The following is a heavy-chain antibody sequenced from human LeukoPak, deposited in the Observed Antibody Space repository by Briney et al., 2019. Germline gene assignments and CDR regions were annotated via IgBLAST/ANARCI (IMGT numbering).Heavy chain of an antibody. CDR3: AKPYCTNGACYGYFQH. CDR2: IRHDESNK. D-gene: IGHD2-8*01. CDR1: GFTFSSYG. Sequence: GGSLRLSCTASGFTFSSYGMHWVRQAPGKGLEWVVFIRHDESNKNHADSVKGRFTISRDNSKNTLYLQMNSLRAEDTAVYYCAKPYCTNGACYGYFQHWGQGTLVTVSS. J-gene: IGHJ1*01. V-gene: IGHV3-30*02.